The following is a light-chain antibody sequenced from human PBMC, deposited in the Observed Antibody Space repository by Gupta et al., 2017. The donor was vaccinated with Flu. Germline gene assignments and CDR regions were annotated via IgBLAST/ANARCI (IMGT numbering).Light chain of an antibody. J-gene: IGLJ3*02. CDR3: YACSSGPTALV. V-gene: IGLV10-54*04. Sequence: NSIKVGNQCAAGRQQHPGYSPKLLFYRNNDRPSGISVGFSASREGTSASLTITGLQPEAEADDYCYACSSGPTALVFGGGTKLTVL. CDR1: SIKVGNQC. CDR2: RNN.